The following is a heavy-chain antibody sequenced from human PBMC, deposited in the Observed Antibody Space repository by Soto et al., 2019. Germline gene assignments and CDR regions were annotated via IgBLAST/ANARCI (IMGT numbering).Heavy chain of an antibody. V-gene: IGHV4-39*01. J-gene: IGHJ4*02. CDR1: GGSITSSSHF. Sequence: SETLSLTCSASGGSITSSSHFWGWVRQPPGKGLEWIGTIYFTGNTYYTPSLKSRLTMSIDTSKNEFSLRLNSVTAADTAVYYCAGQTFTIAAGFGDYWGPGTLVTVSS. CDR2: IYFTGNT. D-gene: IGHD3-9*01. CDR3: AGQTFTIAAGFGDY.